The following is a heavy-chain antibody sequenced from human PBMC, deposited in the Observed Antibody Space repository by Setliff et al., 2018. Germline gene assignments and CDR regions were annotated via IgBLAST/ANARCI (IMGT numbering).Heavy chain of an antibody. CDR2: IRSKADSYAT. CDR1: GFTFSGSA. D-gene: IGHD3-22*01. CDR3: AITMTTGVDLFVY. V-gene: IGHV3-73*01. J-gene: IGHJ4*02. Sequence: GGSLRLSCAASGFTFSGSAVYWVRQASGRGLEWVGRIRSKADSYATAYAASVKARFTIARDDSKNTAYLQVNSLKTEDTAVYYCAITMTTGVDLFVYWGQGTLVTVSS.